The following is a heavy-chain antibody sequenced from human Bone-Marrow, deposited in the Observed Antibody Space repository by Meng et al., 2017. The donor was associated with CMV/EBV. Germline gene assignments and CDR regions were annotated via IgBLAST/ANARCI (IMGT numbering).Heavy chain of an antibody. CDR2: INPNSGGT. CDR3: ARGGRDYDFWSGYYSFDY. V-gene: IGHV1-2*02. D-gene: IGHD3-3*01. Sequence: ASVKVSCKASGYTFTGYYMHWVRQAPGQGLEWMGWINPNSGGTNYAQKFQGRVTMTRDTSISTAYMELSRLRSDDTAVYYCARGGRDYDFWSGYYSFDYWGQGTLVPVSS. J-gene: IGHJ4*02. CDR1: GYTFTGYY.